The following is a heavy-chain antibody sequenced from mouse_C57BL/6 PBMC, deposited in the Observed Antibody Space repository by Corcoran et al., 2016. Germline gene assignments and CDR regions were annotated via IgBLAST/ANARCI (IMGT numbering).Heavy chain of an antibody. CDR2: INTYSGVP. V-gene: IGHV9-3*01. J-gene: IGHJ2*01. Sequence: QIQLVQSGPELKKPGETVKISCKASGYTFTTYGMSWVKQAPGKGLKWMGWINTYSGVPTYADDFKGRFAFSLETSASTAYLQSNNPKKEDTATNFCARGATVGADYGGQGTTLTVSS. CDR3: ARGATVGADY. D-gene: IGHD1-1*01. CDR1: GYTFTTYG.